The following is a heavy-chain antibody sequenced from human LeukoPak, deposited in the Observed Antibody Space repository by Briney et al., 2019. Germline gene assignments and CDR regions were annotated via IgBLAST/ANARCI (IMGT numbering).Heavy chain of an antibody. CDR1: GYTFTGYY. D-gene: IGHD7-27*01. V-gene: IGHV1-2*02. CDR3: ARELTGFGAFDI. Sequence: ASVKVSCKASGYTFTGYYLHWVRQAPGQGFEYMGWINPNTGGTNYAQKFLGRVTMTRDTSISTAYMELSRLRSDDTAVYYCARELTGFGAFDIWGQGTMVTVSS. CDR2: INPNTGGT. J-gene: IGHJ3*02.